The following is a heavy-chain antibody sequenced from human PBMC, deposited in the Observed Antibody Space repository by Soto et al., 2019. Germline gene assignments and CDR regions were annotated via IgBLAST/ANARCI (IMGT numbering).Heavy chain of an antibody. Sequence: SETLSLTCTVSGGSISSYYWIWIRQPPGKGLEWIGYIYYSGSTNYNPSLKSRVTISVDTSKNQFSLKLSSVTAADTAVYYCARGIVATVGPFDPWGQGTLVTVSS. J-gene: IGHJ5*02. CDR1: GGSISSYY. V-gene: IGHV4-59*01. CDR2: IYYSGST. CDR3: ARGIVATVGPFDP. D-gene: IGHD5-12*01.